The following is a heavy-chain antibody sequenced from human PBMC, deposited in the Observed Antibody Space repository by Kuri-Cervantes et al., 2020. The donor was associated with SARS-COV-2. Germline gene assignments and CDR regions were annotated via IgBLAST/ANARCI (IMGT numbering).Heavy chain of an antibody. CDR3: AREKGDCSSTSCSDISFDY. J-gene: IGHJ4*02. D-gene: IGHD2-2*01. V-gene: IGHV4-38-2*02. CDR1: GYSISSSYY. CDR2: IYYSGST. Sequence: SETLSLTCAVSGYSISSSYYWGWIRQPPGKGLEWIGSIYYSGSTYYNPSLKSRVTISVDTSKNQFSLKLSSVTAADTAVYYCAREKGDCSSTSCSDISFDYWGQGTLVTVSS.